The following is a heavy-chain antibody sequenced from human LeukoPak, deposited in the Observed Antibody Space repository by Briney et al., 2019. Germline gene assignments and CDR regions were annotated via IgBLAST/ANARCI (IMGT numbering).Heavy chain of an antibody. Sequence: ASVKVSCKASGYTFTSYYMHWVRQAPGQGLEWMGIINPSGGSTSYAQKLQGRVTITTDTSTSTAYMELRSLRSDDTAVYYCARSGAYYYDSSGYYDYWGQGTLVTVSS. CDR2: INPSGGST. CDR3: ARSGAYYYDSSGYYDY. D-gene: IGHD3-22*01. V-gene: IGHV1-46*01. CDR1: GYTFTSYY. J-gene: IGHJ4*02.